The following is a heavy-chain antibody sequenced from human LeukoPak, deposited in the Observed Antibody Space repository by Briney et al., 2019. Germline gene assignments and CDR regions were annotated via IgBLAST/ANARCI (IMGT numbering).Heavy chain of an antibody. CDR3: ARHDWTTVTNLDY. CDR2: INYSGST. J-gene: IGHJ4*02. V-gene: IGHV4-39*01. CDR1: GGSISRSSYS. D-gene: IGHD4-17*01. Sequence: SETLSLTCTVSGGSISRSSYSWGWIRQPPGKGLEWVGSINYSGSTYYNSSLESRVTISVDTSKNQFSLKLRSVTAADTAVYYCARHDWTTVTNLDYWGQGTLVTVSS.